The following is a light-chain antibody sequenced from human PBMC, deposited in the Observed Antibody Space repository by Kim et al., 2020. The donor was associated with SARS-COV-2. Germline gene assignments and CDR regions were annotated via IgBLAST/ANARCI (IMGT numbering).Light chain of an antibody. CDR3: QQYNSYSST. V-gene: IGKV1-5*03. J-gene: IGKJ2*01. CDR2: KAS. CDR1: QSISTW. Sequence: SASVGDRVTITCRASQSISTWLAWYQQKPGKAPKVLIYKASTLQTGVPSRFSGSGSGTEFTLTINSLQPDDFATYYCQQYNSYSSTFGQGTKLEI.